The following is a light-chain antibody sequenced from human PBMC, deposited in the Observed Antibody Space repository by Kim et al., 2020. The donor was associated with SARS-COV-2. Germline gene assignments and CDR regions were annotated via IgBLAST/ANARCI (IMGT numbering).Light chain of an antibody. CDR2: KAS. V-gene: IGKV1-5*03. CDR3: QQYHTYPVA. J-gene: IGKJ5*01. CDR1: QSIRSW. Sequence: ASGGHSVPSTCRASQSIRSWLAWYQHKPGRAPNLLIYKASTLEIGVPSRFSGSESGTEFTLTISSLQPDDFATYYCQQYHTYPVAFGQGTRLEI.